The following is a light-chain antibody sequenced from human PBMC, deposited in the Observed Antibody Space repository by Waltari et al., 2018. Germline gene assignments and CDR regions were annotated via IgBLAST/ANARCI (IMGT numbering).Light chain of an antibody. J-gene: IGLJ2*01. CDR1: SGHSSHA. CDR3: QTWATGIRV. V-gene: IGLV4-69*01. Sequence: QLVLTQSPSASASLGASVKLTCTLSSGHSSHAIAWHQQQPEKGPRYLMRLNSDGSHTKGDGIPDRFSGSSSGAERYLTITGLQSEDEADYYCQTWATGIRVFGGGTKLTVL. CDR2: LNSDGSH.